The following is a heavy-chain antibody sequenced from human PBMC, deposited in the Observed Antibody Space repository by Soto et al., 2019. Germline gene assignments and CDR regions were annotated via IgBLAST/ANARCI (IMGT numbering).Heavy chain of an antibody. CDR1: GYTFTSYY. V-gene: IGHV1-46*01. J-gene: IGHJ6*02. Sequence: ASVKVSCKASGYTFTSYYMHWVRQAPGQGLEWMGIINPSGGSTSYAQKFQGRVTMTRDTSTSTVYMELSSLRSGDTAVYYCARLAAAGYGDYYYYGMDVWGQGTTVTVSS. D-gene: IGHD6-13*01. CDR2: INPSGGST. CDR3: ARLAAAGYGDYYYYGMDV.